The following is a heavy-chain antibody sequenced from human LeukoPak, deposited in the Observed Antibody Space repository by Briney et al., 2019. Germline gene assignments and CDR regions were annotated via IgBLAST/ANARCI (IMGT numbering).Heavy chain of an antibody. V-gene: IGHV3-74*01. CDR2: IKSDGSST. D-gene: IGHD5-24*01. Sequence: PGGSLRLSCAASGFTFSNYWMHWVRQAPGKGPVWVSRIKSDGSSTRFADSVQGRFTISRDNGKNTLYLQMNSLRGEDTALYYCARDGYNYTSRDNDGFDMWGQGTMVTVSP. CDR3: ARDGYNYTSRDNDGFDM. J-gene: IGHJ3*02. CDR1: GFTFSNYW.